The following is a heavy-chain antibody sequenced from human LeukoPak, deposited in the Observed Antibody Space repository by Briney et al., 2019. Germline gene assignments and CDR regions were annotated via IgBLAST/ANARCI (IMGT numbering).Heavy chain of an antibody. V-gene: IGHV4-59*01. CDR1: GGSISSDY. D-gene: IGHD5-18*01. J-gene: IGHJ4*02. Sequence: SETLSPTCTVSGGSISSDYWSWIRQPPGKGLEWIGYIYYSGSTNYNPSLKSRVTISVDTSKNQFSLKLTSVTAADTAVYYCARGRQLWFPGLDYWGQGTLVTVSS. CDR2: IYYSGST. CDR3: ARGRQLWFPGLDY.